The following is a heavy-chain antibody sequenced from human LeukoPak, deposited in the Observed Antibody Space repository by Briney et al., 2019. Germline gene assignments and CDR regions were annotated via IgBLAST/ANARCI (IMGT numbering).Heavy chain of an antibody. CDR2: IHPNSGGA. Sequence: ASVNVSCKVSGYTFTGYYMHWVRQAPGQGLEWVGWIHPNSGGANYAQKFQGRVTMTWDTSITTSYMELSRLRSDDTAVFYCAREDDCDTTLVAGCLDYWGQGTLVTVSS. CDR1: GYTFTGYY. J-gene: IGHJ4*02. D-gene: IGHD3-10*01. V-gene: IGHV1-2*02. CDR3: AREDDCDTTLVAGCLDY.